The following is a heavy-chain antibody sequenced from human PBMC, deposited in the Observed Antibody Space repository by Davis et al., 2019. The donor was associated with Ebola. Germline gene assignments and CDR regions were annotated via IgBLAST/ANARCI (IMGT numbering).Heavy chain of an antibody. CDR2: ISSSTSYI. D-gene: IGHD1-26*01. Sequence: GESLKISCAASGFTFSTYSMNWVRQAPGKGLEWVSSISSSTSYIYYADSVKGRFTISRDNARNSLYLQMNSLRAEDTAVYYCARARAPRGYYGMDVWGQGTTVTVSS. CDR1: GFTFSTYS. J-gene: IGHJ6*02. V-gene: IGHV3-21*01. CDR3: ARARAPRGYYGMDV.